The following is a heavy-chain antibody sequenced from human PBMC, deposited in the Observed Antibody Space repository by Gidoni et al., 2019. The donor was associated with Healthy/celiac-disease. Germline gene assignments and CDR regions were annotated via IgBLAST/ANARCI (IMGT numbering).Heavy chain of an antibody. CDR3: AREGLDQPS. CDR1: GGAVRSSSYY. J-gene: IGHJ5*02. Sequence: VHLHDSGPGLVKPSETVSLTCPVSGGAVRSSSYYWSWPRQPPGKGLEWIGYIYYSGSTNYNPALKSRVTISVETSKNQFSLKLSSVTAADTAVYYCAREGLDQPSWGQGTLVTVSS. D-gene: IGHD6-19*01. V-gene: IGHV4-61*01. CDR2: IYYSGST.